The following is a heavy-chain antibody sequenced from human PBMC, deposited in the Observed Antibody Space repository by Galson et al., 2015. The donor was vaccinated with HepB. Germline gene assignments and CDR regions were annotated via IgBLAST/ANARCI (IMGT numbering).Heavy chain of an antibody. CDR3: ARRGSWGYIVARKNMNEYYGMDV. CDR1: GGTFSSYA. J-gene: IGHJ6*02. V-gene: IGHV1-69*13. Sequence: SVKVSCKASGGTFSSYAISWVRQAPGQGLEWMGGIIPIFGTANYAQKFQGRVTITADESTSTAYMELSSLRSEDTAVYYCARRGSWGYIVARKNMNEYYGMDVWGQGTTVTVSS. CDR2: IIPIFGTA. D-gene: IGHD5-12*01.